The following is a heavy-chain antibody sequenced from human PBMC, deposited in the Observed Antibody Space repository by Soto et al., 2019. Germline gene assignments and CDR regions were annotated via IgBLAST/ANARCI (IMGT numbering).Heavy chain of an antibody. CDR2: IYYSGST. D-gene: IGHD5-18*01. V-gene: IGHV4-59*01. Sequence: PSETLSLTCTVSGCSISSYYWSWIRQPPGKGLEWIGYIYYSGSTNYNPSLKSRVTISVDTSKNQFSLKLSSVTAADTAVYYFASMDTAMVYFYYCGQGTLVTVSS. CDR1: GCSISSYY. J-gene: IGHJ4*02. CDR3: ASMDTAMVYFYY.